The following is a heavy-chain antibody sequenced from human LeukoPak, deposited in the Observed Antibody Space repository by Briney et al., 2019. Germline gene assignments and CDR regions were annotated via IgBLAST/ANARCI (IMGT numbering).Heavy chain of an antibody. CDR1: GFTFSTYS. J-gene: IGHJ4*02. CDR3: ARGLSGGFDY. Sequence: PGGSLRLSCVPSGFTFSTYSMNWVRQAPGKGLEWVSSISSSGNYINYADSVKGRFTISRDNAEISLYLQMNSLRAEDTAVYYCARGLSGGFDYWGQGTLVTVSS. CDR2: ISSSGNYI. V-gene: IGHV3-21*04. D-gene: IGHD1-26*01.